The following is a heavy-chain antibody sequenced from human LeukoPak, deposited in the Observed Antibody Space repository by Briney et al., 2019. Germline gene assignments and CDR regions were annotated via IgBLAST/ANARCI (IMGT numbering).Heavy chain of an antibody. J-gene: IGHJ4*02. CDR3: AKGGTIFGGHFKY. V-gene: IGHV3-23*01. Sequence: PGGSLRLSCAASGFTFSSYAMSWVRQAPGKGLEWVSAISGSGGSTYYADSVRGRFTISRDNSKNTLYLQMNSLRAEDTAVYYCAKGGTIFGGHFKYWGQGTLVTVSS. CDR1: GFTFSSYA. CDR2: ISGSGGST. D-gene: IGHD3-3*01.